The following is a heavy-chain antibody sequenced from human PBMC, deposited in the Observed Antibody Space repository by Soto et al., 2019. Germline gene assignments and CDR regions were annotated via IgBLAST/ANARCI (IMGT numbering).Heavy chain of an antibody. CDR2: IIPIIGPA. Sequence: QVQLVQSGAEVKRPGSSVKLSCKASGGTFTYYGISWVRQAPGQGLEWMGGIIPIIGPATYAQKFQGRLTIGAGQSTSTAYMELSSLGSEDTALYYCARDLGTTIAGPPRRETYGWLDPWGQGTLVTVSS. CDR1: GGTFTYYG. J-gene: IGHJ5*02. CDR3: ARDLGTTIAGPPRRETYGWLDP. V-gene: IGHV1-69*01. D-gene: IGHD3-22*01.